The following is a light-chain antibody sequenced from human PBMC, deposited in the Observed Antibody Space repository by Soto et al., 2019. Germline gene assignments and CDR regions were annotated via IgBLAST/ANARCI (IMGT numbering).Light chain of an antibody. J-gene: IGKJ4*01. CDR3: RQDYSYPLT. Sequence: AIQMTQSPSSLAASVGDRVTISCRASQVIRNDLGWYQQRPGKAPRLLIYAASGLQTGVPSRFSGSGSGTDFTLTITSLQPEDFATYYCRQDYSYPLTFGGGTKVEIK. CDR1: QVIRND. CDR2: AAS. V-gene: IGKV1-6*01.